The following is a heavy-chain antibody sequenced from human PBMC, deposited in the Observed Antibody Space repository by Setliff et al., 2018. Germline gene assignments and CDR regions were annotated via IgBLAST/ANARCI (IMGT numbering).Heavy chain of an antibody. CDR2: IYHSGST. CDR1: GGSISSSNW. J-gene: IGHJ3*02. CDR3: ARELLNIKPSFHAFDI. Sequence: KPSETLSLTCAVSGGSISSSNWWSWVRQPPGKGLEWIGEIYHSGSTNYNPSLKSRVTISVDKSKNQFSLKLSSVTAADTAVYYCARELLNIKPSFHAFDIWGQGTMVTVSS. V-gene: IGHV4-4*02. D-gene: IGHD1-26*01.